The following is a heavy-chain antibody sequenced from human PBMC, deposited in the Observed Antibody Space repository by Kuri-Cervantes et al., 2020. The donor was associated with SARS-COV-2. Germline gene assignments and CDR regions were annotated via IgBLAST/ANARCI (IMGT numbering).Heavy chain of an antibody. V-gene: IGHV5-51*01. CDR1: GYSFTSYW. CDR2: TYPGDSDT. CDR3: ARLPHEYCSGGSCYSRGYYYYYMDV. Sequence: GGSLRLSCKGSGYSFTSYWIGWVRQMPGKGLEWMGITYPGDSDTRYSPSFQGQVTISADKSISTAYLQWSSLKASDTAMYYCARLPHEYCSGGSCYSRGYYYYYMDVWGKGTTVTVSS. J-gene: IGHJ6*03. D-gene: IGHD2-15*01.